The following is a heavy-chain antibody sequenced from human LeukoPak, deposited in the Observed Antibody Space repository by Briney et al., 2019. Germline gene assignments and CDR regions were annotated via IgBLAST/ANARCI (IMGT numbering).Heavy chain of an antibody. Sequence: SETLSLTCAVSGGSISSSNWWSWVRQPPGKGLEWIGEIYHSGSTNYNPSLKSRVTISVDKSKNQSSLKLSSVTAADTAVYYCARLPPAPDYYDSSDDAFDIWGQGTMVTVSS. CDR1: GGSISSSNW. D-gene: IGHD3-22*01. V-gene: IGHV4-4*02. CDR3: ARLPPAPDYYDSSDDAFDI. CDR2: IYHSGST. J-gene: IGHJ3*02.